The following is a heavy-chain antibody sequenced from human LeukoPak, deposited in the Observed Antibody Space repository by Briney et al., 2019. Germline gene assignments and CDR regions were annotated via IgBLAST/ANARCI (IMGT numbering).Heavy chain of an antibody. CDR3: ARDRVEGYCSSTSCYDAFDI. D-gene: IGHD2-2*01. CDR1: GFSVSGYW. V-gene: IGHV3-21*01. CDR2: ISSSSSYI. Sequence: GGSLRLSCAVSGFSVSGYWMTWVRQAPGKGLEWVSSISSSSSYIYYADSVKGRFTISRDNAKNSLYLQMNSLRAEDTAVYYCARDRVEGYCSSTSCYDAFDIWGQGTMVTVSS. J-gene: IGHJ3*02.